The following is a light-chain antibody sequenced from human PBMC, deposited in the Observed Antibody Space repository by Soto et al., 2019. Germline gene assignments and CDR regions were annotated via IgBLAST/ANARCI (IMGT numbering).Light chain of an antibody. J-gene: IGLJ2*01. CDR1: SSNIGNNY. Sequence: QSVLTQPPSVSAAPGQKVTISCSGSSSNIGNNYVSWYQHLPGTAPKLLIYDNNKRPSGIPDRSSGSKSGTSATLGITGLQTGDEADYYCATWDSSLSAGVFGGGTKVTVL. V-gene: IGLV1-51*01. CDR3: ATWDSSLSAGV. CDR2: DNN.